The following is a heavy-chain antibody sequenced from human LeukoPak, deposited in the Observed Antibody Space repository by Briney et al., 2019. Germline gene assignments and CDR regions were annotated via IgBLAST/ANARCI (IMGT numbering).Heavy chain of an antibody. D-gene: IGHD5-24*01. CDR1: GYSFTSYW. Sequence: GESLKISCKGSGYSFTSYWIGWVRQMPGKGLEWMGIIYPGDSDTRYSPSFQGQVTISADKSISTAYLQWSSLKASDTAMYYCARSRDFGSYYYGMDVWGQGTTVTVSS. CDR2: IYPGDSDT. V-gene: IGHV5-51*01. J-gene: IGHJ6*02. CDR3: ARSRDFGSYYYGMDV.